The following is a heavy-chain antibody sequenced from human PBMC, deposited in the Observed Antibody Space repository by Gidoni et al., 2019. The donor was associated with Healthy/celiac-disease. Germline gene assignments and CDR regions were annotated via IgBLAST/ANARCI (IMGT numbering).Heavy chain of an antibody. Sequence: EVQLLESGAGLVQPGGSLRPSCAASGFTFSSYAMSWVRQAPGQGLEWVSASSGSGGSTYYADSVKGRFTISRDNSKNTLYLQMNSLRAEDTAVYYCAKCDSSSSPDYWGQGTLVTVSS. CDR1: GFTFSSYA. D-gene: IGHD6-13*01. CDR2: SSGSGGST. J-gene: IGHJ4*02. V-gene: IGHV3-23*01. CDR3: AKCDSSSSPDY.